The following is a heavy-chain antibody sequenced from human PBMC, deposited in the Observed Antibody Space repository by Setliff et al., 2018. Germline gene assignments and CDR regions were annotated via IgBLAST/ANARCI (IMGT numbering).Heavy chain of an antibody. CDR2: IRFDGSTK. V-gene: IGHV3-30*02. J-gene: IGHJ5*02. CDR1: GLSYINDW. Sequence: GGSLRLSCTASGLSYINDWVSWVHQAPGKGLEWVAFIRFDGSTKYYADSVKGRFTISRDNFQDTLYLQMDSLRPEDTGVYYCAKVKKQLIRGSGLDLWGQGTLVTVSS. D-gene: IGHD3-10*01. CDR3: AKVKKQLIRGSGLDL.